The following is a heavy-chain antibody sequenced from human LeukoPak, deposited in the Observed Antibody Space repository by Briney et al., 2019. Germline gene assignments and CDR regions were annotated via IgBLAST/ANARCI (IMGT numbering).Heavy chain of an antibody. V-gene: IGHV1-2*02. J-gene: IGHJ4*02. CDR3: AKDGLFCSSTSCYPHY. CDR1: GYTFTGYF. Sequence: GASVKVSCKASGYTFTGYFMHWVRQAPGQGLEWTGWINPNSGETNYVQKFQGRVTMTRDTSISTAYMELSRLRSDDTAVYYCAKDGLFCSSTSCYPHYWGQGTLVTVSS. D-gene: IGHD2-2*01. CDR2: INPNSGET.